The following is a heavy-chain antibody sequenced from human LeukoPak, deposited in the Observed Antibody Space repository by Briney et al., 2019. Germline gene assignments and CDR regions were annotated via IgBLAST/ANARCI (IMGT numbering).Heavy chain of an antibody. CDR3: ARARYGSGGYFFDF. CDR2: ISSSSSYI. J-gene: IGHJ4*02. V-gene: IGHV3-21*01. D-gene: IGHD3-10*01. CDR1: GFTFSGSS. Sequence: GGSLRLSCAASGFTFSGSSMSWVRQAPGKGLEWVSSISSSSSYIYYADSVKGRFTVSRDNAKNSLYLLMNSLRAEDTAVYYCARARYGSGGYFFDFWGQGTLVTVSS.